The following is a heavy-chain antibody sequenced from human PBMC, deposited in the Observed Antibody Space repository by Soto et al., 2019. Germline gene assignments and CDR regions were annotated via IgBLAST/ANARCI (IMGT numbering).Heavy chain of an antibody. CDR2: ITSDTKTI. V-gene: IGHV3-48*02. CDR1: GFRFSIYS. CDR3: AGSVEGHFDY. D-gene: IGHD6-19*01. Sequence: EVRLVESGGALVQRGGSLTLSCAASGFRFSIYSTKWVRQAPGKGLEWSAYITSDTKTIKYAESVKGRFTISRDNAKNSVYLPMNHLGDEDTAVYYCAGSVEGHFDYWGQGTGVTVSS. J-gene: IGHJ4*02.